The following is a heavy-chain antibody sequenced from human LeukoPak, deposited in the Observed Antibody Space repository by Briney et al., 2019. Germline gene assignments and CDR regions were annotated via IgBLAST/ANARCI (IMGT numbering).Heavy chain of an antibody. V-gene: IGHV3-23*01. CDR2: ISASGGST. Sequence: GGSLRLSCVVSGFAFSTYAMNWVRQAPGKGLEWVSGISASGGSTYYTDSVKGRFTISRDNSKNTLFMQMNSLRDEDTALYYCAKYVGQSGSNYYGLDVWGQGTAVTVSS. CDR1: GFAFSTYA. CDR3: AKYVGQSGSNYYGLDV. J-gene: IGHJ6*02. D-gene: IGHD1-26*01.